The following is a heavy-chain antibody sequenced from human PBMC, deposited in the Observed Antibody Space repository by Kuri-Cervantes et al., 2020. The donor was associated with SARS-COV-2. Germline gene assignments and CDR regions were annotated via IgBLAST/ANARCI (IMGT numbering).Heavy chain of an antibody. Sequence: GESLKISCAASGFTFSSYWMHWVRQAPGKGLVWVSRINSDGSSTSYADSVKGRFTISRDNSKNTLYLQMNSLRAEDTAVYYCARDRYYDSSGLFDYWGQGTLVTVSS. V-gene: IGHV3-74*01. CDR2: INSDGSST. D-gene: IGHD3-22*01. CDR3: ARDRYYDSSGLFDY. J-gene: IGHJ4*02. CDR1: GFTFSSYW.